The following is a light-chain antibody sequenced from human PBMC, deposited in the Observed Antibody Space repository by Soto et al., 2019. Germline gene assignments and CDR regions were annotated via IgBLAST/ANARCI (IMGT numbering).Light chain of an antibody. V-gene: IGLV4-69*01. CDR1: SGHSSYA. Sequence: QPVLTQSPSASASLGASVKLTCALSSGHSSYAIAWHQQQPEKGPRALMKLNSDGSHTRGDGIPDRFSGSSSGAERYLTISRLQSEDEGDYYCQTWGTGILVFGGGTKVTVL. J-gene: IGLJ3*02. CDR3: QTWGTGILV. CDR2: LNSDGSH.